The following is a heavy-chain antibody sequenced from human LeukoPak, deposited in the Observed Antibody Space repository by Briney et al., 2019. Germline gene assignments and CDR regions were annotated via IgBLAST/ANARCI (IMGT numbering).Heavy chain of an antibody. CDR1: GGSISSYY. J-gene: IGHJ4*02. D-gene: IGHD6-13*01. CDR3: ARGTPHRAAGYGY. CDR2: IYYSGST. Sequence: PSETLSLTCTVSGGSISSYYWSWIRQPPGKGLEWIGYIYYSGSTNYNPSLKSRVTISVDTSKNQFSLKLSSVTAADTAVYYCARGTPHRAAGYGYWGQGTLVTVSS. V-gene: IGHV4-59*01.